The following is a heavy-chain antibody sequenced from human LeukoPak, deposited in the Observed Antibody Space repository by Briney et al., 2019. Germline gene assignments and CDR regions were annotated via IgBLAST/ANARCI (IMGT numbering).Heavy chain of an antibody. D-gene: IGHD5-24*01. CDR1: GYTFTSYA. CDR2: IIPILGIA. CDR3: ARVSRRDGYNYGY. V-gene: IGHV1-69*04. J-gene: IGHJ4*02. Sequence: GASVKVSCKASGYTFTSYAISWVRQAPGQGLEWMGRIIPILGIANYAQKFQGRVTITADKSTSTAYMELSSLRSEDTAVYYCARVSRRDGYNYGYWGQGTLVTVSS.